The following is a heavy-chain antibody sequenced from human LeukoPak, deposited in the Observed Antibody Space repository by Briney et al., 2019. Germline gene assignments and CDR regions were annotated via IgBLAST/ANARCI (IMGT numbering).Heavy chain of an antibody. Sequence: GGSLRLSCAASGFTFSSYEMNWVRQAPGKGLEWVSYISSSGSTIYYADSVKGRFTISRDNAKNSLYLQMNSLRAEDTAVYYCARTYPDYDFWSGYYRGAYYFDYWGQGTLVTFSS. V-gene: IGHV3-48*03. CDR3: ARTYPDYDFWSGYYRGAYYFDY. J-gene: IGHJ4*02. CDR2: ISSSGSTI. CDR1: GFTFSSYE. D-gene: IGHD3-3*01.